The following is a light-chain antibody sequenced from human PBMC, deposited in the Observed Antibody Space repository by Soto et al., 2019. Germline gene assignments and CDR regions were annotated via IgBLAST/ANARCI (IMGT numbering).Light chain of an antibody. J-gene: IGKJ1*01. Sequence: EIVMTQSPATLSVSPGERATLSFMASQSVTNSFLAWYQQKPGQAPRLLIYGASRRATGIPDRFTGSGSGTDFTLTISRLEPEDFAVYYCQQYVSSPWAFGQGTKVDIK. V-gene: IGKV3-20*01. CDR3: QQYVSSPWA. CDR2: GAS. CDR1: QSVTNSF.